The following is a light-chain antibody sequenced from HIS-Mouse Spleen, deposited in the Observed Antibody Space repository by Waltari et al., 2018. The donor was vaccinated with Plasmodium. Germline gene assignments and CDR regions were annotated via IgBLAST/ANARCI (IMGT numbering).Light chain of an antibody. J-gene: IGKJ2*01. CDR1: QSVSSN. V-gene: IGKV3-15*01. Sequence: EIVMTQSPATLSVSPGERATLSCRASQSVSSNLAWYQQKPGQAPRLLSYGASTRATGIPARFSGSGSGTEFTLTISSLQSEDFAVYYCQQYYSTPYTFGQGTKLEIK. CDR3: QQYYSTPYT. CDR2: GAS.